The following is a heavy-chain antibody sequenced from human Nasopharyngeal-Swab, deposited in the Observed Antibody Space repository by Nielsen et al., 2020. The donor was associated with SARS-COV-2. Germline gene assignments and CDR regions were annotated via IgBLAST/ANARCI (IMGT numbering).Heavy chain of an antibody. J-gene: IGHJ3*02. CDR1: GFTFSSYA. CDR2: ISYDGSNK. Sequence: GGSLRLSFAASGFTFSSYAMHWVRQAPGKGLEWVAVISYDGSNKYYADSVKGRFTISRDNSKNTLYLQMNSLRAEDTAVYYCARDGDDYYDTYDAFDIWGQGTMVTVSS. CDR3: ARDGDDYYDTYDAFDI. D-gene: IGHD3-22*01. V-gene: IGHV3-30-3*01.